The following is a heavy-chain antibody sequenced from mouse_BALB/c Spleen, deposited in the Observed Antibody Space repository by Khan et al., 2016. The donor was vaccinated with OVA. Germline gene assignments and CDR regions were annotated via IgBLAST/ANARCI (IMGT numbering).Heavy chain of an antibody. J-gene: IGHJ2*01. Sequence: EVQLVESGGGSVKPGGSLKLSCEVSGFTFSSYVMSWIRQTPEKRLEWVASISSSGSTYYPDSVKGRFTISRDNDRNVVYLQMSSLRSEDMAMYYCAREAYRYDEYYFDYWGQGTTLTVS. CDR2: ISSSGST. V-gene: IGHV5-6-5*01. CDR3: AREAYRYDEYYFDY. CDR1: GFTFSSYV. D-gene: IGHD2-14*01.